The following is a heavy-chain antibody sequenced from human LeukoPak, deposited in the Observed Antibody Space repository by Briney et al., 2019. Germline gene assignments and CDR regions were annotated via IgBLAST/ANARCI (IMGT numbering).Heavy chain of an antibody. CDR2: ISGSGGST. CDR1: GFTSSSYA. J-gene: IGHJ4*02. D-gene: IGHD6-19*01. Sequence: GGSLRLSCAASGFTSSSYAMSWVRQAPGKGLGWVSAISGSGGSTYYADSVKGRFTISRDNSKNTLHLQMNSLRAEDTAVYYCAKDSRGWYSYNDYWGQGTLVTVSS. CDR3: AKDSRGWYSYNDY. V-gene: IGHV3-23*01.